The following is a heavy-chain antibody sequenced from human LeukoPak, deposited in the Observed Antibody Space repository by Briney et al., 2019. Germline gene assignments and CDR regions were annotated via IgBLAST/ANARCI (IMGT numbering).Heavy chain of an antibody. V-gene: IGHV3-9*01. CDR2: ISWNSGYI. J-gene: IGHJ4*02. CDR3: AKVRGTYSSGYFFDY. Sequence: PGGSLRFSCAASGFTFDNYAMHWARQAPGKGLEWLSIISWNSGYIGYADSVKGRFTISRDNAKKSLDLQMNSLRAEDTAFYYCAKVRGTYSSGYFFDYWGQGSLVTVSS. CDR1: GFTFDNYA. D-gene: IGHD6-19*01.